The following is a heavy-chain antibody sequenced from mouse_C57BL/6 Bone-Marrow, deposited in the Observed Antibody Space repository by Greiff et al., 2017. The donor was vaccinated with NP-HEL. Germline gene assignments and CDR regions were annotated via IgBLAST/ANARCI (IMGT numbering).Heavy chain of an antibody. V-gene: IGHV1-26*01. CDR2: INPNNGGT. D-gene: IGHD3-3*01. J-gene: IGHJ4*01. CDR1: GYTFTDYY. Sequence: EVQLQQSGPELVKPGASVKLSCKASGYTFTDYYMNWVKQSPGKSLEWIGDINPNNGGTSYNQTFKGKATLTVDKSSSTAYMGLLSLTSEDSAVYYCARDKGRCHYYAMDYWGQGTSVTVSS. CDR3: ARDKGRCHYYAMDY.